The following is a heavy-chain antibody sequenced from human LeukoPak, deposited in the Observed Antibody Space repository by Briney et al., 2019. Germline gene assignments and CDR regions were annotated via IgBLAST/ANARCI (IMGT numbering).Heavy chain of an antibody. CDR1: GFTFSNYG. Sequence: GGSLRLSCAASGFTFSNYGMHWVRQAPGKGLEWVALIWYDGSNKYYTDSVKGRLTISRDNSKNTLYLQMNSLRVEDTAVYYCVKEFGGYSYGAYFDYWGQGTLVTVSS. D-gene: IGHD5-18*01. CDR3: VKEFGGYSYGAYFDY. V-gene: IGHV3-30*02. J-gene: IGHJ4*02. CDR2: IWYDGSNK.